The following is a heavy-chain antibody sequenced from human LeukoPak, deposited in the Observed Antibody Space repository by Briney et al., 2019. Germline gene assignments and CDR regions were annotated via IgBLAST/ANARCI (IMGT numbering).Heavy chain of an antibody. CDR2: FDPEDGET. D-gene: IGHD3-9*01. Sequence: GASVKVSCKAPGYTLSKLSIHWVRQPSGKGLEWMGAFDPEDGETIYAQEFQGRATMTADTSTDTAYMELSSLRSEDTAVYYCARESPKLRYFDWLLPFDYWGQGTLVTVSS. J-gene: IGHJ4*02. CDR1: GYTLSKLS. V-gene: IGHV1-24*01. CDR3: ARESPKLRYFDWLLPFDY.